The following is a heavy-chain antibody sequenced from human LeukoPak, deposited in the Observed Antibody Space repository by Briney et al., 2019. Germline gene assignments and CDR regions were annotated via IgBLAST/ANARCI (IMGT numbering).Heavy chain of an antibody. J-gene: IGHJ5*02. Sequence: SGESLKISCKGSGYSFTSYWIGWVRQMPGKGLEWMGIIYPGDSDTRYSPSFQGQVTISADKSISTAYLQWSSLKASDTAMYYCARYGSGLGSDNWFDPWGQGSLVTVSS. CDR1: GYSFTSYW. CDR2: IYPGDSDT. D-gene: IGHD3-10*01. CDR3: ARYGSGLGSDNWFDP. V-gene: IGHV5-51*01.